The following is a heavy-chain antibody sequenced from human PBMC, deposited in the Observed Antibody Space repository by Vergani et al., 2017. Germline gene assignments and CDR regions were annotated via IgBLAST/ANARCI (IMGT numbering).Heavy chain of an antibody. CDR3: ARVMYRDEASTGYRLEGMDI. V-gene: IGHV4-31*03. CDR2: IYYSGTT. D-gene: IGHD3-9*01. CDR1: GAYVGSGGYY. J-gene: IGHJ6*02. Sequence: QVQLQESGPGLVKASQTLSLTCSVSGAYVGSGGYYWTWVRQRPGMGLDWIGYIYYSGTTYYNPSLESRLTISLDTSENHLSLKLTSVTDADTAVYCCARVMYRDEASTGYRLEGMDIWGQGTTVTISS.